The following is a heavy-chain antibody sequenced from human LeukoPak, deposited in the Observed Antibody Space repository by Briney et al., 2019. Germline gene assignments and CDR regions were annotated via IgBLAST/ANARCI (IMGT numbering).Heavy chain of an antibody. CDR2: IKQDGSEK. J-gene: IGHJ4*02. V-gene: IGHV3-7*01. Sequence: GGPLSLSCAASGFPLRSCWMPGIRQAPGKGREGVANIKQDGSEKYYVDSVKGRFTISRDNAKNSLYLQMNSLRAEDTAVYYCARDTGGGYSCYDWWGEGTLVTVS. CDR1: GFPLRSCW. CDR3: ARDTGGGYSCYDW. D-gene: IGHD5-18*01.